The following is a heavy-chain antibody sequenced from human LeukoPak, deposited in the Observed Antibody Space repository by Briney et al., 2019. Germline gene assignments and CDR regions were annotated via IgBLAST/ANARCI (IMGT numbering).Heavy chain of an antibody. J-gene: IGHJ3*02. D-gene: IGHD4-17*01. Sequence: SGTLSLTCAVSDDSFSSNYWTWIRQPPGKGLEWIGYISYIGSTNYNPSLKSRVTISIDTSKNQFSLKLSSVTAADTAVYYCARDLVTVTKGFDIWGQGTMVSVSS. CDR3: ARDLVTVTKGFDI. CDR2: ISYIGST. V-gene: IGHV4-59*01. CDR1: DDSFSSNY.